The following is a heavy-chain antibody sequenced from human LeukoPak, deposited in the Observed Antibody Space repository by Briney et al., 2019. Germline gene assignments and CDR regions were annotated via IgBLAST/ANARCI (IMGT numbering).Heavy chain of an antibody. CDR1: GFTFSSYS. J-gene: IGHJ5*02. CDR2: ISSSGSNI. CDR3: ARTQGKIWFDP. V-gene: IGHV3-48*04. Sequence: GGSLRLSCAASGFTFSSYSMNWVRQAPGKGLEWVAYISSSGSNIYYADSVKGRFTISRDNAKNSLYLQMNSLRAEDTAVYYCARTQGKIWFDPWGQGTLVTVSS.